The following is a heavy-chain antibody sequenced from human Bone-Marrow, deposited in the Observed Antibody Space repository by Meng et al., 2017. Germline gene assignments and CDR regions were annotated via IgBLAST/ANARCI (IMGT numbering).Heavy chain of an antibody. Sequence: GESLKISCAASGFTFSISSMSWVRQAPGKGLEWVSSISSRSGYIYYADSVKGRFNISRDNAENSLYLQMNSLRAEDTAVYYCASAVGASASGIYYFDSWGQGTLVTVSS. CDR2: ISSRSGYI. V-gene: IGHV3-21*01. CDR3: ASAVGASASGIYYFDS. J-gene: IGHJ4*02. D-gene: IGHD1-26*01. CDR1: GFTFSISS.